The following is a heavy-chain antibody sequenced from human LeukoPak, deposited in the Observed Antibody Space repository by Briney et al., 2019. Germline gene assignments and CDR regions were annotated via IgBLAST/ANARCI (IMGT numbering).Heavy chain of an antibody. J-gene: IGHJ3*02. Sequence: GSLRLSCAASGFTVSSNYMSWVRQAPGKGLEWVSVKYSGGSRYYADSVKGRFTISRDSSKNTVYLQMNSLRAEDAAVYFCARAIQQTTILWWWYAFDIWGQGTMVTVSS. CDR3: ARAIQQTTILWWWYAFDI. CDR2: KYSGGSR. CDR1: GFTVSSNY. V-gene: IGHV3-53*01. D-gene: IGHD2-21*01.